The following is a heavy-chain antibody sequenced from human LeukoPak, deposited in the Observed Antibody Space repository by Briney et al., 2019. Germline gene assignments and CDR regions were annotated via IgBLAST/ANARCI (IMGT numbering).Heavy chain of an antibody. CDR1: GYSFISYW. Sequence: GESLKISCKGSGYSFISYWIGWVRQMPGKGLEWMGIIYPGDSEIRYSPSFQGQVTISADKSISTAYLQWSGLKASDTAMYYCATPSRDYYDNSGYYFVSSDAFDIWGQGTMVTVSS. D-gene: IGHD3-22*01. V-gene: IGHV5-51*01. J-gene: IGHJ3*02. CDR2: IYPGDSEI. CDR3: ATPSRDYYDNSGYYFVSSDAFDI.